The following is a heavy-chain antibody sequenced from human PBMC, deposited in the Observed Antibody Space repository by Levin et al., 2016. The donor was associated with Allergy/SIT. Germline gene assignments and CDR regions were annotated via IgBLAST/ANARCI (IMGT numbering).Heavy chain of an antibody. CDR3: TLPRTDFDY. CDR2: INWNGGST. Sequence: WIRQPPGKGLEWVSGINWNGGSTGYADSVKGRFTISRDNAKNSLYLQMNSLRAEDTALYYCTLPRTDFDYWGQGTLVTVSS. V-gene: IGHV3-20*03. D-gene: IGHD1-14*01. J-gene: IGHJ4*02.